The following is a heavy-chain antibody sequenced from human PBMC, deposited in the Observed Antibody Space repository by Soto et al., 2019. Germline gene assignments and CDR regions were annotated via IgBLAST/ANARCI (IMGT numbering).Heavy chain of an antibody. D-gene: IGHD1-26*01. CDR1: GFTFTSSA. J-gene: IGHJ6*02. V-gene: IGHV1-58*01. CDR2: IVVGSGNT. CDR3: AAAQLPYSEYYGMDV. Sequence: ASVKVSCKASGFTFTSSAVQWVRQARGQRLEWIGWIVVGSGNTNYAQKFQERVTITRDMSTSTAYMELSSLRSEDTAAYYCAAAQLPYSEYYGMDVWGQGTTVTVSS.